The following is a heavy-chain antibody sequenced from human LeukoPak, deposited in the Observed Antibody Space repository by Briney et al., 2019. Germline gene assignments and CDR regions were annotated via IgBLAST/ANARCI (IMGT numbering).Heavy chain of an antibody. CDR1: GGSISSGGYS. D-gene: IGHD6-13*01. Sequence: SETLSLTCAVSGGSISSGGYSWSWIRQPPGKGLEWIGYIYHSGSTYYNPSLKSRVTISVDRSKNQFSLKLSSVTAADTAVYYCARAPLIAAAEGWFDPWGQGTLVTVSS. J-gene: IGHJ5*02. CDR2: IYHSGST. V-gene: IGHV4-30-2*01. CDR3: ARAPLIAAAEGWFDP.